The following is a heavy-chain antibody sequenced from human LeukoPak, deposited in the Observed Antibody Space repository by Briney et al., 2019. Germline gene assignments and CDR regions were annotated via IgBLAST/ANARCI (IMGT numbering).Heavy chain of an antibody. D-gene: IGHD3-22*01. CDR2: INPNSGGT. J-gene: IGHJ3*02. CDR1: GYTFTGYY. Sequence: ASVKVSCKASGYTFTGYYMHWVRQAPGQGREWMGWINPNSGGTNYAQKFQGRVTMTRDTSISTAYMELSRLRSDDTAVYYCARALGHYGSSGHHDAFDIWGQGTMVTVSS. CDR3: ARALGHYGSSGHHDAFDI. V-gene: IGHV1-2*02.